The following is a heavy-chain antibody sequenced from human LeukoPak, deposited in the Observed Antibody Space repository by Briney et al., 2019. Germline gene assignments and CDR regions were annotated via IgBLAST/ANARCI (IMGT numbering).Heavy chain of an antibody. J-gene: IGHJ4*02. CDR3: ARDLARWGRWEYYFDY. CDR1: GFTFSSYG. V-gene: IGHV3-33*08. Sequence: PGGSLRLSCAASGFTFSSYGMHWVRQAPGKGLEWVAVIWYDGSNKYYADSVKGRFTISRDNSKNTLYLQMNSLRAEDMAVYYCARDLARWGRWEYYFDYWGQGTLVTVSS. D-gene: IGHD1-26*01. CDR2: IWYDGSNK.